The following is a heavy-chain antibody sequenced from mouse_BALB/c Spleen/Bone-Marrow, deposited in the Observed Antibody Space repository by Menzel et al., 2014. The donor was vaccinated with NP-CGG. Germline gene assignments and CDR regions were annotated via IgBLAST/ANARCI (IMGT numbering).Heavy chain of an antibody. D-gene: IGHD1-1*02. CDR3: AGGRFAY. V-gene: IGHV1-4*01. CDR2: IYPSTGYT. CDR1: GYTFTNYR. Sequence: QVQLQQSGAELAKPGASVKMSCKASGYTFTNYRMHWVKQRPGQGLEWIGYIYPSTGYTEYNQKFKDKATLTSDKSSSTAYMQLSSLTSEDSAVYYCAGGRFAYWGQGTLVTVSA. J-gene: IGHJ3*01.